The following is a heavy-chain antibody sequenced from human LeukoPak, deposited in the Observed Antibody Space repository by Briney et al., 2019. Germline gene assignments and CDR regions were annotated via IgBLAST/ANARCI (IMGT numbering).Heavy chain of an antibody. CDR2: ISSSSSII. CDR3: ARARTAQYNWFDP. Sequence: GGSLRLSCAASGFTFSSYSMNWVRQAPGKGLEWVSYISSSSSIIYYADSVKGRFTISRDNAKNSLYLQMNSLRAEDTAVYYCARARTAQYNWFDPWGQGTLVTDSS. D-gene: IGHD4-17*01. V-gene: IGHV3-48*01. J-gene: IGHJ5*02. CDR1: GFTFSSYS.